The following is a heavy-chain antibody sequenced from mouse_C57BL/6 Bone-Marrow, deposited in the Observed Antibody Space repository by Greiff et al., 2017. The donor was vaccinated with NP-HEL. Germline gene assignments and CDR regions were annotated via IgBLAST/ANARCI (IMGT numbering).Heavy chain of an antibody. Sequence: EVMLVESGGGLVKPGGSLKLSCAASGFTFSSYTMSWVRQTPEKRLEWVATISGGGGNTYYPDSVKGRFTISRDNAKNTLYLQMSSLRSEDTALYYCARSYYGSKNFDVWGTGTTVTVSS. CDR3: ARSYYGSKNFDV. V-gene: IGHV5-9*01. CDR2: ISGGGGNT. D-gene: IGHD1-1*01. CDR1: GFTFSSYT. J-gene: IGHJ1*03.